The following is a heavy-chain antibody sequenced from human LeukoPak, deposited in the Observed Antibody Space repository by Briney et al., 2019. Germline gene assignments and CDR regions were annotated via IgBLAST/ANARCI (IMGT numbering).Heavy chain of an antibody. D-gene: IGHD6-19*01. CDR3: ARDRANSGGGNCFDY. V-gene: IGHV1-2*02. J-gene: IGHJ4*02. CDR1: GYTFTDYF. CDR2: INPNSGGT. Sequence: ASVKVSCKASGYTFTDYFIHWVRQAPGQGLEWMGWINPNSGGTNYAPKFQGRVTLTRDTSISKGYMELSGLRSDDTAVYYCARDRANSGGGNCFDYWGQGTLVTVSS.